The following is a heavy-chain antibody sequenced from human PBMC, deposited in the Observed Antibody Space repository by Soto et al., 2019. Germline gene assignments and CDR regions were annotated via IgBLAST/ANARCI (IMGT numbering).Heavy chain of an antibody. V-gene: IGHV3-9*01. Sequence: GGSLRLSCAVSGFTFDDNAMHWVRQAPEKGLEWVSGINWKSDIGYADSVKGRFTISRDNAENSLYLQMNSLRAEDTALYYCAISQDRGGRTTFIYWGQGTRVTVSS. J-gene: IGHJ4*02. CDR2: INWKSDI. CDR1: GFTFDDNA. D-gene: IGHD3-16*01. CDR3: AISQDRGGRTTFIY.